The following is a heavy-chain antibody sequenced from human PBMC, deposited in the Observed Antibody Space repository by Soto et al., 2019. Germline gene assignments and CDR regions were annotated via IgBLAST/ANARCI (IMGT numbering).Heavy chain of an antibody. D-gene: IGHD3-3*01. J-gene: IGHJ4*02. CDR1: GFTFSSYA. V-gene: IGHV3-23*01. CDR2: ISGSGGST. Sequence: PGGSLRLSCAASGFTFSSYAMSWVRQAPGKGLEWVSAISGSGGSTYYADSVKGRFTISRDNSKNTLYLQMNSLRAEDTAVYYCAKVPRGLEGYDFWSGYIIEAYFDYWGQGTLVTVSS. CDR3: AKVPRGLEGYDFWSGYIIEAYFDY.